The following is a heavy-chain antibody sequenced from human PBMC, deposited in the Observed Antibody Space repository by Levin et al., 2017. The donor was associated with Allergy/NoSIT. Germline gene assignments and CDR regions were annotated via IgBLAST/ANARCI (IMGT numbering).Heavy chain of an antibody. J-gene: IGHJ6*02. V-gene: IGHV5-51*01. CDR3: ARRRYYESSGSGYYYGLDV. CDR2: IYPGDSDT. CDR1: GYNFSTDW. D-gene: IGHD3-22*01. Sequence: AGGSLRLSCQGSGYNFSTDWIAWVRQMPGKGLEWMGIIYPGDSDTRYSPSFQGQVTFSADKTISTAYLQWSSLAASDTAIYYGARRRYYESSGSGYYYGLDVWGQGTTVTVSS.